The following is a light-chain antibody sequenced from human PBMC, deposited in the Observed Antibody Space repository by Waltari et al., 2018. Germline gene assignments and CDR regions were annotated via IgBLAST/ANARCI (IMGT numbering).Light chain of an antibody. V-gene: IGKV3-11*01. CDR2: DAS. CDR1: QSVSSY. J-gene: IGKJ1*01. Sequence: EIVLTQSPATLSLSPGERATLSCRASQSVSSYLGWYQQTPGQAPRLLIYDASNRATGIPARFSGSGSGTDFTLTIIRLEPEDFAVYYCQQYGTSPRTFGQGTKVELK. CDR3: QQYGTSPRT.